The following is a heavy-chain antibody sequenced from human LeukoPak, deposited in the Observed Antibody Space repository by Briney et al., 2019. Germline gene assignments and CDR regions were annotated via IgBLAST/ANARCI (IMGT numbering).Heavy chain of an antibody. CDR1: GFTFSSYA. D-gene: IGHD5-12*01. Sequence: GRSLRLSCAASGFTFSSYAMHWVRQAPGKGLEWVAVISYDGSNKYYADSVKGRFTISRDNSKNTPYLQMNSLRAEDTAVYYCALIVASVVDYGMDVWGQGTTVTVSS. J-gene: IGHJ6*02. CDR2: ISYDGSNK. V-gene: IGHV3-30-3*01. CDR3: ALIVASVVDYGMDV.